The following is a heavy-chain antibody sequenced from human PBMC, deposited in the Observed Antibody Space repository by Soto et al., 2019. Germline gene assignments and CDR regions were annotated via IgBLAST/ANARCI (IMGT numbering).Heavy chain of an antibody. D-gene: IGHD3-3*01. J-gene: IGHJ4*02. CDR3: ARGVVGFLEWLLDY. Sequence: EVQLVESGGGLVQPGGSLRLSCAASGFTFSSYWMSWVRQAPGKGLEWVANIKQDGSEKYYVDSVKGRFTISRDNAKNSLYLQMNSLRAEDTAVYYCARGVVGFLEWLLDYGVQGSLVTVSS. CDR1: GFTFSSYW. V-gene: IGHV3-7*01. CDR2: IKQDGSEK.